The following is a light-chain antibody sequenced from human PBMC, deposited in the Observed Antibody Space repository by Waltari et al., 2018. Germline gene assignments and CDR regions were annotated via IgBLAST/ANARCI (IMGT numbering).Light chain of an antibody. J-gene: IGLJ3*02. V-gene: IGLV1-40*01. Sequence: KFPGHAPKVLIYANENRPSGIPDRFAASKSGTSASLTITGLQTEDEADYYCQAYDNNLRAWVFGGGTKVTVL. CDR2: ANE. CDR3: QAYDNNLRAWV.